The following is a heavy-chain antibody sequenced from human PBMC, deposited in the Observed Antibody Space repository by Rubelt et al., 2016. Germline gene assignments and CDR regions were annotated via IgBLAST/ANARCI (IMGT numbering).Heavy chain of an antibody. Sequence: EVQLLESGGGLVQPGGSLRLSCAASGFTFSSYAMSWVRQAPGKGLEWVSAISGRGGRTYYADSGKGRFTISRDNSKNTLYLRMNSLRAEDTAVYYCAKATITIFGVVRDFDYWGQGTLVTVSS. D-gene: IGHD3-3*01. J-gene: IGHJ4*02. V-gene: IGHV3-23*01. CDR1: GFTFSSYA. CDR3: AKATITIFGVVRDFDY. CDR2: ISGRGGRT.